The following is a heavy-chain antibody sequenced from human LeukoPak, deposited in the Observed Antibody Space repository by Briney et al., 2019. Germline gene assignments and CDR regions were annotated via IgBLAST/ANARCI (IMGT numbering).Heavy chain of an antibody. CDR3: ARDRPNIVATISEVDY. Sequence: GGSLRLSCAASGFTFSSYSMNWVRQAPGKGLEWVSYISSSSSYIFYAGSVKGRFTISRDNAKNSVYLQMNSLRAEDTAVYYCARDRPNIVATISEVDYWGQGTLVTVSS. CDR2: ISSSSSYI. V-gene: IGHV3-21*05. CDR1: GFTFSSYS. J-gene: IGHJ4*02. D-gene: IGHD5-12*01.